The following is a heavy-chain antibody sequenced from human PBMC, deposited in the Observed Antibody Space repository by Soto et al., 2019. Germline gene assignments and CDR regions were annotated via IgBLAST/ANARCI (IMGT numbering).Heavy chain of an antibody. CDR1: GDSINSDKYY. J-gene: IGHJ3*02. Sequence: SETLSLTCSVSGDSINSDKYYWGWIRQPPGKGLEWIGYIYYSGNTNYNPSLKSRVTISLDTSKNQFSLKLSSMTAADTAVYYCARDSAGALLGELATDAFDIWGQGTMVTVSS. CDR2: IYYSGNT. D-gene: IGHD3-16*01. CDR3: ARDSAGALLGELATDAFDI. V-gene: IGHV4-61*01.